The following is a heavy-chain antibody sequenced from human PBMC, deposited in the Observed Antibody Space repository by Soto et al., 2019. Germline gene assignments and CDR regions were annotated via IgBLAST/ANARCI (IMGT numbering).Heavy chain of an antibody. V-gene: IGHV3-74*01. Sequence: EVQLVESGGGLVQPGGSLRLSCAASGFTFSSYWMHWVRQAPGKGLVWVSRINSDGSSTSYADSVKGRFTISRDNAKNTLYLQMNSLRAEDTAVYYCARDPLSYTDCSSTSCYGPSGYYYGMDVWGQGTTVTVSS. CDR3: ARDPLSYTDCSSTSCYGPSGYYYGMDV. J-gene: IGHJ6*02. D-gene: IGHD2-2*01. CDR1: GFTFSSYW. CDR2: INSDGSST.